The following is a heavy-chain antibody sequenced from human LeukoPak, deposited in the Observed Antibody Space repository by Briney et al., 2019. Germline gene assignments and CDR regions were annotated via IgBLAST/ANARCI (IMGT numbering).Heavy chain of an antibody. V-gene: IGHV4-59*08. CDR1: GGSVSSYY. D-gene: IGHD1-14*01. Sequence: KPSETLSLTCSVSGGSVSSYYWSWIRHSPGKGLELIGYIHNSGRTNYNPSLKSRLTGFVDTSKNQVSLRLSSVTAADTAVYYCARHGTISSESYFDYWGQGALVTVSS. CDR3: ARHGTISSESYFDY. CDR2: IHNSGRT. J-gene: IGHJ4*02.